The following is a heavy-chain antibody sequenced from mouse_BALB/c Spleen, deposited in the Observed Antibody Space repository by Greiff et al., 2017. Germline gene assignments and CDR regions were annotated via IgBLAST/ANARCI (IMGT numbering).Heavy chain of an antibody. CDR3: ARGLYYYGSSYDYAMDY. V-gene: IGHV2-6-7*01. Sequence: QVQLKESGPGLVAPSQSLSITCTVSGFSLTGYGVNWVRQPPGKGLEWLGMIWGDGSTDYNSALKSRLSISKDNSKSQVFLKMNSLQTDDTARYYCARGLYYYGSSYDYAMDYWGQGTSVTVSS. D-gene: IGHD1-1*01. CDR2: IWGDGST. J-gene: IGHJ4*01. CDR1: GFSLTGYG.